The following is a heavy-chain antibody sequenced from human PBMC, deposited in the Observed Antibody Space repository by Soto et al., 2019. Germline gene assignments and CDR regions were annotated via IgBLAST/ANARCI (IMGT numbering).Heavy chain of an antibody. Sequence: SETLSLTCSVSGGSISSSSYYWGWIRQPPGKGLEWIGSIYYSGSTYYNPSLKSRVSISVDTSKNQFSLKLSSVTAADTAVYYCARHGVGDTRYGMDVWGQGTKVTVSS. CDR3: ARHGVGDTRYGMDV. V-gene: IGHV4-39*01. J-gene: IGHJ6*02. CDR1: GGSISSSSYY. D-gene: IGHD1-26*01. CDR2: IYYSGST.